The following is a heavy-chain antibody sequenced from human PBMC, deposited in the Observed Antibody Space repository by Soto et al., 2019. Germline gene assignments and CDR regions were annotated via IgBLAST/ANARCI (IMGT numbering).Heavy chain of an antibody. Sequence: SQTLSLTCAISGDSVSSNSAAWNWIRQSPSRGLEWLGRTYCRSKWYNDYAVSVKSRITINPDTSKNQFSLQLNSVTPEDTAVYYCARGVFVTIFGVVIASPYFDYWGQGTLVTVSS. CDR1: GDSVSSNSAA. J-gene: IGHJ4*02. CDR3: ARGVFVTIFGVVIASPYFDY. CDR2: TYCRSKWYN. V-gene: IGHV6-1*01. D-gene: IGHD3-3*01.